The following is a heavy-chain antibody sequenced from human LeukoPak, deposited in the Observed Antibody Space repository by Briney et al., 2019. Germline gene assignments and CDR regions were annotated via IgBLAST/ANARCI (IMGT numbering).Heavy chain of an antibody. V-gene: IGHV4-39*07. CDR3: ARAPHFFDTSGSRYYFDY. D-gene: IGHD3-22*01. Sequence: ETLSLTCSVSGGSIRSTTYYWGWIRQPPGKGLEWIGSIYYSGNTYYSPSLMSRVTISVDTSKNQFSLNLSSVTAADTAVYFCARAPHFFDTSGSRYYFDYWGQGALVTVSS. CDR1: GGSIRSTTYY. CDR2: IYYSGNT. J-gene: IGHJ4*02.